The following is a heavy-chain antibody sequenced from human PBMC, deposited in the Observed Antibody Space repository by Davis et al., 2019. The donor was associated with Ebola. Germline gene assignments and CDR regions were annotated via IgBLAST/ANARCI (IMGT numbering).Heavy chain of an antibody. J-gene: IGHJ6*02. CDR2: IDWDDDK. CDR1: GFSLSTSGMR. D-gene: IGHD6-13*01. Sequence: SGPTLVKPTQTLTLTCTFSGFSLSTSGMRVSWIRQPPGKALEWLARIDWDDDKFYSTSLKTRLTISKDTSKNQVVLTMTNMDLVDTATYYCARTNSRRYYYGMDVWGQGTTVTVSS. V-gene: IGHV2-70*04. CDR3: ARTNSRRYYYGMDV.